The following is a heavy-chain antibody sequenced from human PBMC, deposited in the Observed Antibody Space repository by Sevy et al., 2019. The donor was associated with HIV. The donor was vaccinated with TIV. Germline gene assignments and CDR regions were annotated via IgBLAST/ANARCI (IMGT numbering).Heavy chain of an antibody. CDR1: GDSFSGYT. D-gene: IGHD2-21*02. Sequence: ASVKVSCKSSGDSFSGYTIIWVRQAPGQGLEWMGGIIPISGRAGPANSDQNFQAIATITADISTHTAYMELSRLRSEDTAQYFCARASSGGGDCYYLQYWGQGTLVTVSS. CDR2: IIPISGRAGPA. V-gene: IGHV1-69*06. J-gene: IGHJ1*01. CDR3: ARASSGGGDCYYLQY.